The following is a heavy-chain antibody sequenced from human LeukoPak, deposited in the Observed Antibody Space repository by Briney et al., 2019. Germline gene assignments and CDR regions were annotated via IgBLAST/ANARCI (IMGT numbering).Heavy chain of an antibody. CDR1: GGTFSSYA. D-gene: IGHD2-2*01. CDR2: IIPIFGIA. V-gene: IGHV1-69*04. Sequence: SVKVSCKASGGTFSSYAISWVRQAPGQGLEWMGRIIPIFGIANYAQKFQGRVTITADKSTSTAYMELSSLRSEDTAVYYCARDGRSSTSYNWFDPWGRGTLVTVSS. J-gene: IGHJ5*02. CDR3: ARDGRSSTSYNWFDP.